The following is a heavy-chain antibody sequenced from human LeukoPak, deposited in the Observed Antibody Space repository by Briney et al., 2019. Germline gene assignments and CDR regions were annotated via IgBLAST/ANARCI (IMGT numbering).Heavy chain of an antibody. CDR3: ANSGYQRFDY. CDR1: GFTFSTSA. D-gene: IGHD5-12*01. CDR2: ISGSGSGGST. V-gene: IGHV3-23*01. J-gene: IGHJ4*02. Sequence: GGSLRLSCAASGFTFSTSAMSWVRQAPGKGLEWVSNISGSGSGGSTCYADSVKARLTIHRDNSKNTRYVQMNSLTAADTAVYDYANSGYQRFDYWGQGTLVTVSS.